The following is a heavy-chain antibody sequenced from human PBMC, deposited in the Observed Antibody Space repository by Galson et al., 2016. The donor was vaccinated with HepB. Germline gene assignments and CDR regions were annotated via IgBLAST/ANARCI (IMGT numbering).Heavy chain of an antibody. V-gene: IGHV5-51*01. CDR2: IYPGDSDT. Sequence: QSGAEVKKPGESLRISCQGSAFSFTSSWIGWVRQMPGKGLEWMGIIYPGDSDTRYSPSFQGQVTISDDKSISTAYLQWSTLKASDTAIYYCVRGLHIVRTYYFDYWGQGTLVTVSS. D-gene: IGHD2-21*01. J-gene: IGHJ4*02. CDR1: AFSFTSSW. CDR3: VRGLHIVRTYYFDY.